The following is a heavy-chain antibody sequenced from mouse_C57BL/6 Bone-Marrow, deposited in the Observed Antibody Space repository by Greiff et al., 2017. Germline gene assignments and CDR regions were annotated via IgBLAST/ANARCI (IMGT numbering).Heavy chain of an antibody. Sequence: VQLKQSGAELVKPGASVKLSCTASGFNIKDYYMHWVKQRTEQGLEWIGRIDPEDGETKYAPKFQGKATITADTSSNTAYLQLSSLTSEDTAVYYCAFTTVVEDYAMDYWGQGTSVTVSS. J-gene: IGHJ4*01. CDR2: IDPEDGET. V-gene: IGHV14-2*01. CDR3: AFTTVVEDYAMDY. CDR1: GFNIKDYY. D-gene: IGHD1-1*01.